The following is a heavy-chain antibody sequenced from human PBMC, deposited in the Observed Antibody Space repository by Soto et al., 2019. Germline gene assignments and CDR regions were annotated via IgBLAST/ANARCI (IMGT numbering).Heavy chain of an antibody. CDR2: INHSGST. V-gene: IGHV4-34*01. Sequence: QVQLQQWGAGLLKPSETLSLTCAVYGGSFSGYYWSWIRQPPGKGLEWIGEINHSGSTNYNPSLKSRVTISVDTSKNQFSLKLSSVTAADTAVYYCARYCSGGSGYSASYYDYGMDVWGQGTTVTVSS. D-gene: IGHD2-15*01. CDR1: GGSFSGYY. J-gene: IGHJ6*02. CDR3: ARYCSGGSGYSASYYDYGMDV.